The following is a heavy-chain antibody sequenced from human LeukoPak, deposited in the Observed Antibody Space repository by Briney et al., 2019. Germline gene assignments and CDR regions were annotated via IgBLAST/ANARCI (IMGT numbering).Heavy chain of an antibody. J-gene: IGHJ4*02. CDR1: GYTFTSYA. D-gene: IGHD5-12*01. V-gene: IGHV1-69*04. CDR2: IIPILGIA. CDR3: ASSRGRGYSGYEEPYFDY. Sequence: GASVKVSCKASGYTFTSYAMHWVRQAPGQGLEWMGRIIPILGIANYAQKFQGRVTITADKSTSTAYMELSSLRSEDTAVYYCASSRGRGYSGYEEPYFDYWGQGTLVTVSS.